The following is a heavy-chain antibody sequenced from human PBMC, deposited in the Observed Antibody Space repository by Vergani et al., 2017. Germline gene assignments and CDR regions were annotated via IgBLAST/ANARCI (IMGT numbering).Heavy chain of an antibody. CDR3: ATPLYSSGWYGNY. CDR2: IRYDGSNK. J-gene: IGHJ4*02. CDR1: GFTFSSYG. V-gene: IGHV3-30*02. Sequence: QVQLVESGGGVVQPGGSLRLSCAASGFTFSSYGMHWVRQAPGKGLEWVAFIRYDGSNKYYADSVKGRFTISRDNSKNTLYLQMNSLRAEDTAVYYCATPLYSSGWYGNYWGQGTLVTVSS. D-gene: IGHD6-19*01.